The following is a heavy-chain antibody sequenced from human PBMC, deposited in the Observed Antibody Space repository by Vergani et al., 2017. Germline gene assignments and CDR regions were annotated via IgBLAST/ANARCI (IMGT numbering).Heavy chain of an antibody. CDR2: LNHSGST. CDR3: SRVEGEFGGGYPPMFDP. D-gene: IGHD3-3*01. Sequence: QVQLHQWGAGLLKPSEALSLTCAVYGGSFSGSYWSWIRQPPGKGLEWIGELNHSGSTNYNPYLKRRVLISVDTSKNKFSLKLNSGTAADTAVDYFSRVEGEFGGGYPPMFDPWGQGTLVTVSS. CDR1: GGSFSGSY. V-gene: IGHV4-34*01. J-gene: IGHJ5*02.